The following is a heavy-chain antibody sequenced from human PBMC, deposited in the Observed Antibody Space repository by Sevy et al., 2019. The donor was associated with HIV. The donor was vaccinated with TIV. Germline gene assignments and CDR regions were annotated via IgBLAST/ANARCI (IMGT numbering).Heavy chain of an antibody. CDR3: ARGTSSFGEGIYYGMDV. D-gene: IGHD3-10*01. Sequence: GGSLRLSCAASGFTFSDYNMNWVRQAPGKGLEWVSSISSISNYIYYADSVKGRFTISRDSAKNSLYLQMNSRRAEDTAVYYCARGTSSFGEGIYYGMDVWGQGTTVTVSS. V-gene: IGHV3-21*01. J-gene: IGHJ6*02. CDR1: GFTFSDYN. CDR2: ISSISNYI.